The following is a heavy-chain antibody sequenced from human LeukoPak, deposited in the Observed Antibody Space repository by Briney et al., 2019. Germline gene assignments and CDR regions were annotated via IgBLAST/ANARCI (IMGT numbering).Heavy chain of an antibody. CDR2: ISTYNGNT. CDR3: ARDAIQGRLTSDY. Sequence: ASVKVSCKASGYTFTTYGISWVRQAPGQGLEWMGWISTYNGNTNYAQNLQGRVTVTTDTSTSTAYMELRSLRFDDTAVYYCARDAIQGRLTSDYWGQGTLVTVSS. J-gene: IGHJ4*02. D-gene: IGHD1-1*01. CDR1: GYTFTTYG. V-gene: IGHV1-18*01.